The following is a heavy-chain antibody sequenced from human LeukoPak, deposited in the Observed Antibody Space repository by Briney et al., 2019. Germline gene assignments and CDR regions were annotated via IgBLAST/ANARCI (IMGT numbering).Heavy chain of an antibody. V-gene: IGHV3-48*03. J-gene: IGHJ6*02. CDR3: ARDARGYGINYYYYYGMDV. CDR2: ISSSGSTI. CDR1: GFAFSSYE. D-gene: IGHD5-18*01. Sequence: GGSLRLSCAASGFAFSSYEMNWVRQAPGKGLEWVSYISSSGSTIYYADSVKGRFTISRDNAKNSLYLQMNSLRAEDTAVYYCARDARGYGINYYYYYGMDVWGQGTTVTVSS.